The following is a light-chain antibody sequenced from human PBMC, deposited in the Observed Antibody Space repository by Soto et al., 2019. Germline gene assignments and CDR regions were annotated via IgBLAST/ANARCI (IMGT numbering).Light chain of an antibody. CDR2: GAS. CDR1: QSVSTNY. J-gene: IGKJ1*01. Sequence: EIVLTQSPGTLSLSTGERATLSCRASQSVSTNYLAWYQQKPGQAPRLLIYGASNRATGIPDRFSGSGSGTDFTLTISRLEPEDFAVYYCQQYGSSGTFGQGTKVDIK. V-gene: IGKV3-20*01. CDR3: QQYGSSGT.